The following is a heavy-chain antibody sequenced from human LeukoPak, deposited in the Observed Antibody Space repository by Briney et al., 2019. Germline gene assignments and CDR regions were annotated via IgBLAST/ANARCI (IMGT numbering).Heavy chain of an antibody. J-gene: IGHJ4*02. CDR1: GYSISSGYY. Sequence: PSETLSLTCTVSGYSISSGYYWGWIRQPPGKGLEWIGSIYHSGSTYYNPSLKSRVTISVDTSKNQFSLKLSSVTAADTAVYYCAREYSSSLAFVEVDWGQGTLVTVFS. CDR2: IYHSGST. V-gene: IGHV4-38-2*02. D-gene: IGHD6-6*01. CDR3: AREYSSSLAFVEVD.